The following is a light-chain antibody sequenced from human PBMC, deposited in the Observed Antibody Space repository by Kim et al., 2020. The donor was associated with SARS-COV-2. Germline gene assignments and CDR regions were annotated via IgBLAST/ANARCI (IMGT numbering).Light chain of an antibody. V-gene: IGKV1-33*01. CDR2: DAS. J-gene: IGKJ2*01. Sequence: RYASVRDRVTITCQASQDISNYLNWYQQKPGKAPKLLSYDASNLETGVPSRFSGSGSGTDFTFTISSLQPEDIATYYCQQYDNLYTFGQGTKLEI. CDR3: QQYDNLYT. CDR1: QDISNY.